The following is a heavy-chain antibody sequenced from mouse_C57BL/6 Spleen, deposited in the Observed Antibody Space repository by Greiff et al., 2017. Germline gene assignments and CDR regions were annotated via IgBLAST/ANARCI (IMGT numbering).Heavy chain of an antibody. V-gene: IGHV5-9-1*02. Sequence: EVQWVESGEGLVKPGGSLKLSCAASGFTFSSYAMSWVRQTPEKRLEWVAYISSGGDYIYYADTVKGRFTISRDNARNTLYLQMSSLKSEDTAMYYCTREYYGSSFDYWGQGTTLTVSS. CDR3: TREYYGSSFDY. CDR1: GFTFSSYA. D-gene: IGHD1-1*01. CDR2: ISSGGDYI. J-gene: IGHJ2*01.